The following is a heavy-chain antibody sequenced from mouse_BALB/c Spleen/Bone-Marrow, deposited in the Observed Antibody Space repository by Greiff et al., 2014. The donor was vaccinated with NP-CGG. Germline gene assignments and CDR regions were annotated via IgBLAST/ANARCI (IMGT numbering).Heavy chain of an antibody. V-gene: IGHV5-12-2*01. Sequence: EVHLVESGGGLVQPGGSLKLSCAASGFTFRTYTMSWVRQTPEKRLEWVAYISNAGGVTYYQDTVKGRFTISRDNAKNTLYLQMSGLKSEDTAMYYCAPLTGSMDYWGQGTPVTVSS. CDR2: ISNAGGVT. CDR1: GFTFRTYT. CDR3: APLTGSMDY. J-gene: IGHJ4*01.